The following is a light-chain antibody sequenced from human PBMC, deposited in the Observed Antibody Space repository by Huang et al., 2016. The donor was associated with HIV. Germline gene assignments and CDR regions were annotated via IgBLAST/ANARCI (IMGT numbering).Light chain of an antibody. Sequence: EIVLTQSPGTLSLSPGERSTLSCRASQSVSNSYLAWYQQKPGQPPRLLLYGASRRATGIPDRLSGSGSGTDFTLTISRLEPEDFAVYYCQQYGMSPRTFGQGTKLEIK. V-gene: IGKV3-20*01. CDR2: GAS. CDR3: QQYGMSPRT. J-gene: IGKJ2*01. CDR1: QSVSNSY.